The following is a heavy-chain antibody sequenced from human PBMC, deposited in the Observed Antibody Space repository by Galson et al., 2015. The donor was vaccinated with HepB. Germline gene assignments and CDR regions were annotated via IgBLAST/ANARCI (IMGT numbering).Heavy chain of an antibody. D-gene: IGHD2-2*01. CDR2: ISSSSSYI. J-gene: IGHJ6*02. V-gene: IGHV3-21*01. CDR1: GFTFSSYS. Sequence: SLRLSCAASGFTFSSYSMNWVRQAPGKGLEWVSSISSSSSYIYYADSVKGRFTISRDNAKNSLYLQMNSLRAEDTAVYYCARDLMCLPPRLYCSSTSCHVNYYYYGMDVWGQGTTVTASS. CDR3: ARDLMCLPPRLYCSSTSCHVNYYYYGMDV.